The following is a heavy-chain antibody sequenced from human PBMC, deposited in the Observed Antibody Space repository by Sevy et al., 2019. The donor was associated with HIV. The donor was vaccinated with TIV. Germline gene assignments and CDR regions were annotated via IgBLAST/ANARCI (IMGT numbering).Heavy chain of an antibody. CDR2: IYYSGST. Sequence: SETLSLTCTVSGGSISSSSYYWGWIRQPPGKGLEWIGSIYYSGSTYYNPSLKSRVTISVDTSKNQFSLKLSSVTAADTAVYYCASGARTYYYDSSGYPKGYYFDYWGQRTLVTVSS. CDR1: GGSISSSSYY. V-gene: IGHV4-39*01. CDR3: ASGARTYYYDSSGYPKGYYFDY. J-gene: IGHJ4*02. D-gene: IGHD3-22*01.